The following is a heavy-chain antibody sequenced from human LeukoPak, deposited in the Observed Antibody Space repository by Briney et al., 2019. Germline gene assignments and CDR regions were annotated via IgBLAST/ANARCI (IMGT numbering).Heavy chain of an antibody. CDR2: IYHSGST. V-gene: IGHV4-30-2*01. D-gene: IGHD3-22*01. CDR1: GGSISSGGYY. Sequence: PSETLSLTCTVSGGSISSGGYYWSWIRQPPGKGLEWIGYIYHSGSTYYNPSLKSRVTISVDRSKKQFSLKLSSVTAADTAVYYCARVLGNYYDSSGYYYYMDVWGKGTTVTVSS. J-gene: IGHJ6*03. CDR3: ARVLGNYYDSSGYYYYMDV.